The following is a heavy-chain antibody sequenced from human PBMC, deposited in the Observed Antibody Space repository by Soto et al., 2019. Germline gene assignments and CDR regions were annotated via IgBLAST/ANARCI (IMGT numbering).Heavy chain of an antibody. V-gene: IGHV3-23*01. J-gene: IGHJ4*02. CDR2: ISGSAVST. D-gene: IGHD3-10*01. CDR3: ACLAWFGDPVPPFDC. CDR1: GFTVRTYA. Sequence: GGSLRLSCAASGFTVRTYAMAWVRQAPGKGLEWVSGISGSAVSTNHADSVKGRFIISRDNSKNMVYLQMNSLRAEDTAVYYCACLAWFGDPVPPFDCWGQGTVVTVSS.